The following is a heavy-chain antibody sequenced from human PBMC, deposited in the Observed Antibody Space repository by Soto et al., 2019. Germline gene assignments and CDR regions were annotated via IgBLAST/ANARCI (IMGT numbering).Heavy chain of an antibody. J-gene: IGHJ4*02. CDR2: INPSGGST. D-gene: IGHD3-10*01. CDR3: ARGHRVVDYFDC. CDR1: GYTFTSYY. Sequence: QVQLVQSGAEVKKPGASVKASCKASGYTFTSYYMHWVRQAPGQGLEWMGIINPSGGSTGHARKGQGRVTMARDTSASTVYMERSSVRSEDADVCYCARGHRVVDYFDCWGQGTLVTVSS. V-gene: IGHV1-46*01.